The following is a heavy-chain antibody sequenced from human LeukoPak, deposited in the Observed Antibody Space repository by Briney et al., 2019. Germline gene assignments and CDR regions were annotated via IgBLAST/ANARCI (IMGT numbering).Heavy chain of an antibody. CDR2: ISESGGGT. D-gene: IGHD1-14*01. Sequence: GGSLRLSCAASGFTFSSYAMSWVRQAPGKGLEWVSAISESGGGTYYTDSVKGRFTISRDNSKNTLYLQMNSLRADDTAVYYCAKGPNRVAAAGTPDHWGQGTLVIVSS. CDR3: AKGPNRVAAAGTPDH. J-gene: IGHJ4*02. V-gene: IGHV3-23*01. CDR1: GFTFSSYA.